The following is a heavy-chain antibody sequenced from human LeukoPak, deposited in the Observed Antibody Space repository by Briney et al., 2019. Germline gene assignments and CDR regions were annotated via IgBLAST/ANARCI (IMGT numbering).Heavy chain of an antibody. CDR2: IYYTGST. CDR3: ARRSVVTAINFDAFDI. CDR1: GGSISSYY. Sequence: MASETLSLTCTVSGGSISSYYWNWIRQPPGKGLEWIGYIYYTGSTNYNPSLKSRVTISLDTSKNQFSLKLSSVTAADTAVYYCARRSVVTAINFDAFDIWGQGAMVTVSS. V-gene: IGHV4-59*08. J-gene: IGHJ3*02. D-gene: IGHD2-21*02.